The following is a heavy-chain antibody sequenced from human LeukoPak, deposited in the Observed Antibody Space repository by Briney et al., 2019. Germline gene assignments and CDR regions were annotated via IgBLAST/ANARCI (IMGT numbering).Heavy chain of an antibody. CDR2: ISYDGSNK. Sequence: PGRSLRLSCAASGFNFSSYGMHWVRQAPGKGLEWVAVISYDGSNKYYADSVKGRFTISRDNSKNTLYLQMNSLRAEDTAVYYCARDGPWNYDSSGYYYGGPDYWGQGTLVTVSS. J-gene: IGHJ4*02. V-gene: IGHV3-30*03. D-gene: IGHD3-22*01. CDR1: GFNFSSYG. CDR3: ARDGPWNYDSSGYYYGGPDY.